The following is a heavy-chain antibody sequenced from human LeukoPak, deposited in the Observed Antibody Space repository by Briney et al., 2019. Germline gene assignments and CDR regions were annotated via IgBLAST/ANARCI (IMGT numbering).Heavy chain of an antibody. Sequence: SETLSLTCTVSGGSISSYYWSWIRQPPGKGLEWIGYIYYNGSTNYNPSLKSRVTISVDTSKNQFSLKLSSVTAADTAVYYCARLTYDYVWGSYLRFDPWGQGTLVTVSS. CDR3: ARLTYDYVWGSYLRFDP. V-gene: IGHV4-59*08. CDR2: IYYNGST. J-gene: IGHJ5*02. CDR1: GGSISSYY. D-gene: IGHD3-16*02.